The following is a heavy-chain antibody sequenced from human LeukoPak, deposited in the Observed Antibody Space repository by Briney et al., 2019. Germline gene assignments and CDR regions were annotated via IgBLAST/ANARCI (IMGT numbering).Heavy chain of an antibody. CDR2: INHSGST. D-gene: IGHD5-18*01. V-gene: IGHV4-34*01. CDR1: GGSFSGYY. J-gene: IGHJ4*02. Sequence: SETLSLTCAVYGGSFSGYYWSWIRQPPGKGLEWIGEINHSGSTNYNPSLKSRVTISVDTSKNQFSLKLSSVTAADTAVYYCAGDRGYSYGPYFDYWGQGTLVTVSS. CDR3: AGDRGYSYGPYFDY.